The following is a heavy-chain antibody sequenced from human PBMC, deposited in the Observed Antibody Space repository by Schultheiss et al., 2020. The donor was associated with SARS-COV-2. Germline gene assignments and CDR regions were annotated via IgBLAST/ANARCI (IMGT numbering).Heavy chain of an antibody. CDR3: AKGYHDSSGFAAFDI. D-gene: IGHD3-22*01. CDR1: GFTFNNFG. J-gene: IGHJ3*02. CDR2: ISRNGGAT. V-gene: IGHV3-23*01. Sequence: GGSLRLSCAASGFTFNNFGMTWVRQAPGRGLEWVSTISRNGGATYYADSVQGRFTISRDNSRNTMFLQMNNLRAEDTAVYYCAKGYHDSSGFAAFDIWGQGTMVTVSS.